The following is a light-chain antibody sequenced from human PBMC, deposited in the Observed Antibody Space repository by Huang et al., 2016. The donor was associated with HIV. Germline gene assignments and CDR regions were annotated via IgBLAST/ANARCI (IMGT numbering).Light chain of an antibody. V-gene: IGKV1-12*01. CDR3: QQANMYPRS. Sequence: IQLTQSPSSVSASEGDTVRITCRASQDISSWLAWYQQKPREAPTLLIHSTSMLQSVVPSRFNVSGSGTDFFLTINSLRPDDFATYYCQQANMYPRSFGQGTRLDMK. J-gene: IGKJ5*01. CDR1: QDISSW. CDR2: STS.